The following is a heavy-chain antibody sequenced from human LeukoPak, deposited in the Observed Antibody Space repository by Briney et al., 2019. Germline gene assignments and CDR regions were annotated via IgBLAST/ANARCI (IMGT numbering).Heavy chain of an antibody. J-gene: IGHJ4*02. CDR1: GFTFSSSA. V-gene: IGHV3-23*01. D-gene: IGHD2-21*02. CDR2: ISNNGGYT. Sequence: GGSLRLSCAASGFTFSSSAMSWVRQAPGKGLEWVSAISNNGGYTYYADSVQGRFTISRDNSKSTLCLQMNSLRAEDTAIYYCARDTSHIVVVTAVMDYWGQGTLVTVSS. CDR3: ARDTSHIVVVTAVMDY.